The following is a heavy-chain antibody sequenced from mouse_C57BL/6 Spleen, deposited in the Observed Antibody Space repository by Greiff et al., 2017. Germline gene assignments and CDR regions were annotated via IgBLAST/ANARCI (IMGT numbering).Heavy chain of an antibody. Sequence: QVQLQQPGAELVMPGASVKLSCKASGYTFTSYWMHWVKQRPGRGLEWIGEIDPSDSYTNYNQKFKGKSTLTVDKASSTAYMQLSSLTSEDSAVYYCARRGFDDDYAMDDWGQGTAVTVSS. CDR2: IDPSDSYT. D-gene: IGHD2-12*01. J-gene: IGHJ4*01. CDR3: ARRGFDDDYAMDD. CDR1: GYTFTSYW. V-gene: IGHV1-69*01.